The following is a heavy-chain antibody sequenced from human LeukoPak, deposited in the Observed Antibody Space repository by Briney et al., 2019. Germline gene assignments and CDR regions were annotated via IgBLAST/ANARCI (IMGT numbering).Heavy chain of an antibody. CDR3: ARHRPISIVTATGDSFDI. CDR1: GGSISPYY. V-gene: IGHV4-59*08. D-gene: IGHD1-26*01. J-gene: IGHJ3*02. Sequence: SETLSLTCTFSGGSISPYYWSWIRQPPGKGLEWIGYIYYSGSTNYNPSLKSRVTISVDTSKNQFSLKLSSVTAADTAVYYCARHRPISIVTATGDSFDIWGQGTMVTVSS. CDR2: IYYSGST.